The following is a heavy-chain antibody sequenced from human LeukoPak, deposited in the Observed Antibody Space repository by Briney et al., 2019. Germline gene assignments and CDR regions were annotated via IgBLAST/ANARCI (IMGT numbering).Heavy chain of an antibody. CDR3: ARDLGAQQWLVGLGDY. D-gene: IGHD6-19*01. V-gene: IGHV3-30*04. CDR1: GFTFNSYA. CDR2: ISYDGSSK. Sequence: GGSLRLSCAASGFTFNSYAMHWVRQAPGKGLEWVAVISYDGSSKYYADSVKGRFTISRDNSKNTLYLQMNSLRAEDTAVYYCARDLGAQQWLVGLGDYWGQGTLVTVSS. J-gene: IGHJ4*02.